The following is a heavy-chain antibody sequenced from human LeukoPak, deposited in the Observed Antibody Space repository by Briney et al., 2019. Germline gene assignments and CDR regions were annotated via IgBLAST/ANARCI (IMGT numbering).Heavy chain of an antibody. Sequence: AGSLRLSCAASGFTFSNYAMSWVRQAPGKGLEWVSSISSSSSYIYYADSVKGRFTISRDNAKNSLYLQMNSLRAEDTAVYYCAELGITMIGGVWGKGTTVTISS. D-gene: IGHD3-10*02. CDR3: AELGITMIGGV. J-gene: IGHJ6*04. V-gene: IGHV3-21*01. CDR1: GFTFSNYA. CDR2: ISSSSSYI.